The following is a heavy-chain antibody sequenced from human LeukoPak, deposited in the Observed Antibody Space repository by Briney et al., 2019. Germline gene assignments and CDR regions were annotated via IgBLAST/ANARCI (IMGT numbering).Heavy chain of an antibody. CDR1: GGSISGYY. D-gene: IGHD5-18*01. V-gene: IGHV4-59*01. CDR2: IYYTGST. J-gene: IGHJ4*02. Sequence: PSETLSLTCTVSGGSISGYYLSWIRQPPGKGLEWIGYIYYTGSTNYNPSLKSRVTISVDTSKNQLSLKLSSVTAADTAVYYCARGLDTFMVYTDYWGQGTLVTVSS. CDR3: ARGLDTFMVYTDY.